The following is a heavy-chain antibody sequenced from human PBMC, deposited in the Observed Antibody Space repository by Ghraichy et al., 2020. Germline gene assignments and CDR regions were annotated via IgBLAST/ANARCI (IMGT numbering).Heavy chain of an antibody. CDR3: ARVVVASYSYYRTNWFDP. CDR1: GGSFSGYY. J-gene: IGHJ5*02. Sequence: ESLNISCAVYGGSFSGYYWSWIRQPPGKGLEWIGEINHSGSTNYNPSLKSRVTISVDTSKNQFSLKLSSVTAADTAVYYCARVVVASYSYYRTNWFDPWGQGTLVTVSS. CDR2: INHSGST. V-gene: IGHV4-34*01. D-gene: IGHD5-18*01.